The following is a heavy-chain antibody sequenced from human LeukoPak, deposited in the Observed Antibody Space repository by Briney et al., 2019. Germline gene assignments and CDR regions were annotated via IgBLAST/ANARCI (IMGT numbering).Heavy chain of an antibody. J-gene: IGHJ4*02. CDR1: GFTFSNAW. V-gene: IGHV3-15*01. D-gene: IGHD5-12*01. CDR2: IKRNTDGGTT. Sequence: PGGSLRLSCAASGFTFSNAWMSWVRQAPGKGLEWVGRIKRNTDGGTTDYAAPVKGRFTISRDDSKNTLYLQMNSLNIEDTAVYYCTITVATSIDYWGQGTLVTVSS. CDR3: TITVATSIDY.